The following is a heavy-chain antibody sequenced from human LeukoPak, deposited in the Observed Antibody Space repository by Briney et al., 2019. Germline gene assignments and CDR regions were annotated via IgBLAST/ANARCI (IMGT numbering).Heavy chain of an antibody. Sequence: PGGSLRLSCAASGFTFSSYAMHWVRQAPGKGLEWVAVISYDGSNKYYADSVKGRFTISRDNSKNTLYLQMNSLRAEDTAVYYCAREPEEGNWFDPWGQGTLVTVSS. CDR2: ISYDGSNK. V-gene: IGHV3-30-3*01. CDR3: AREPEEGNWFDP. J-gene: IGHJ5*02. CDR1: GFTFSSYA.